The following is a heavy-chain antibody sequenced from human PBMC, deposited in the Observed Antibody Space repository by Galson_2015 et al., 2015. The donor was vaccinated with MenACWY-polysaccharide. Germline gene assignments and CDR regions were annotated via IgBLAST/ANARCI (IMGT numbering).Heavy chain of an antibody. CDR2: MNPKSGYS. J-gene: IGHJ4*02. D-gene: IGHD4-17*01. V-gene: IGHV1-8*01. CDR1: GYTFTNYD. CDR3: ARTNGDFDF. Sequence: SVKVSCKASGYTFTNYDINWVRLAPGQGLEWMAWMNPKSGYSGYAQKFHGRVTLTKDTSISTTYLELSSLRSEDTAMYYCARTNGDFDFWGQGTLITVSS.